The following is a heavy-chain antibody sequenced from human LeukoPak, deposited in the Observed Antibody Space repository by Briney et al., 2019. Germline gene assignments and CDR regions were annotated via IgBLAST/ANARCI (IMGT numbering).Heavy chain of an antibody. J-gene: IGHJ5*02. CDR3: ARVVSRGYYYGSGRFDP. Sequence: SETLSLICTVSGGSISSYYWSWIRQPPGKGLEWIGYIYYSGSTNYNPSLKSRVTISLDTSKNQFSLKLSSVTAADAAVYYCARVVSRGYYYGSGRFDPWGQGTLVTVSS. D-gene: IGHD3-10*01. CDR1: GGSISSYY. V-gene: IGHV4-59*01. CDR2: IYYSGST.